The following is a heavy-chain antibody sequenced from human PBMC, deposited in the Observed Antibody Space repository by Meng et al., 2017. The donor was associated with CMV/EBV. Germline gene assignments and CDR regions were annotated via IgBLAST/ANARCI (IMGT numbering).Heavy chain of an antibody. CDR1: EFTFSVYY. V-gene: IGHV1-2*02. CDR2: VNSNNDAT. D-gene: IGHD6-19*01. J-gene: IGHJ4*02. CDR3: VRSSGWSLFDY. Sequence: QGRLVQWGGEMKTPGASLLASRHTSEFTFSVYYIHGVRQAPGRVLEWMGWVNSNNDATNYARKFQGMVSMTRNTSISTAHMELSRLMSDDTAVYYCVRSSGWSLFDYWGQGTLVTVSS.